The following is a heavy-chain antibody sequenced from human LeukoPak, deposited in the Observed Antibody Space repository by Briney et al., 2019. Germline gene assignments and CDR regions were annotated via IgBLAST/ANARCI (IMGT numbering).Heavy chain of an antibody. CDR2: INHSGST. J-gene: IGHJ4*02. V-gene: IGHV4-34*01. CDR3: ARGVTAAGTADY. Sequence: SETLSLTCAVYGGSFSGYYWSWIRQPPGKGLEWIGEINHSGSTNYNPSLKSRVTISVGTSKNQFSLKLSSVTAADTAVYYCARGVTAAGTADYWGQGTLVTVSS. D-gene: IGHD2-21*02. CDR1: GGSFSGYY.